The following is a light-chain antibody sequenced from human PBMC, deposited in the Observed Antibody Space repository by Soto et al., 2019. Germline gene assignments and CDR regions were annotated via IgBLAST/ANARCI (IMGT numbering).Light chain of an antibody. CDR2: DAS. CDR3: QQRSNWLYT. Sequence: EIVLTQSPATLSLSPGERATLSCRASQSVSSYLAWYQQKPGQAPRLLIYDASNRATGIPARFSGSGSGTDFTLTISSLXXXXXXXYYCQQRSNWLYTFGQGTKLEIK. CDR1: QSVSSY. V-gene: IGKV3-11*01. J-gene: IGKJ2*01.